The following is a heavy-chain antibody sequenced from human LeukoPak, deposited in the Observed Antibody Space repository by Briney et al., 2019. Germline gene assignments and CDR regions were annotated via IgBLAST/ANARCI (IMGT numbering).Heavy chain of an antibody. CDR1: GYTLTELS. D-gene: IGHD3-22*01. CDR3: ARGPHYYDSSGYYPEYYFDY. J-gene: IGHJ4*02. CDR2: FDPEDGET. Sequence: GASVKVSCKGSGYTLTELSMHWVRQAPGKGLEWMGGFDPEDGETIYAQKFQGRVTMTEDTSTDTAYMELSSLRSEDTAVYYCARGPHYYDSSGYYPEYYFDYWGQGTLVTVSS. V-gene: IGHV1-24*01.